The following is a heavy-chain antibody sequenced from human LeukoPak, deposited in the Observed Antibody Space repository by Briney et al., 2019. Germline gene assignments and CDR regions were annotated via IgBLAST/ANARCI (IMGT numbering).Heavy chain of an antibody. Sequence: GGSLRLSCATSGFTFSNSDMNWVRQAPGKGLEWVSSITTTSSYIYYADSVRGRFTISRDNAKNSLYLQMDSLRAEDTAVYYCAKDLSRAVAAGYYYYYGMDVWGQGTTVTVSS. CDR1: GFTFSNSD. D-gene: IGHD6-19*01. J-gene: IGHJ6*02. CDR3: AKDLSRAVAAGYYYYYGMDV. V-gene: IGHV3-21*04. CDR2: ITTTSSYI.